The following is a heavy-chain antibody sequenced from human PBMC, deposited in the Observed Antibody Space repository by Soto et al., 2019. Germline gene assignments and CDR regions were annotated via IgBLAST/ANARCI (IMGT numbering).Heavy chain of an antibody. V-gene: IGHV4-34*01. D-gene: IGHD6-13*01. Sequence: QVQLQQWGAGLLKPSETLSLTCAVYGGSFSGYYWSWIRQPPGKGLEWIGEINHSGSTNYNPSLTSRVTISVDTSKNQFSLKLSSVTAADTAVYYCARGVGQQLANFDYWGQGTLVTVSS. CDR1: GGSFSGYY. J-gene: IGHJ4*02. CDR2: INHSGST. CDR3: ARGVGQQLANFDY.